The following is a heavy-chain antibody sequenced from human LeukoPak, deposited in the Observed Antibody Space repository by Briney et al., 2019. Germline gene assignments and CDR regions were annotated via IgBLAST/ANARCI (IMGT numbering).Heavy chain of an antibody. J-gene: IGHJ4*02. CDR3: ARGVDYYGV. CDR2: INHSGRT. CDR1: GGSFSGYY. Sequence: SETLSLTCAVYGGSFSGYYWNWIRQPPGKGLEWIGEINHSGRTNYNPSLKSRVTISVDTSKKQFSLRLSSVTAADTAVYYCARGVDYYGVWGQGTLVTVSS. D-gene: IGHD3-10*01. V-gene: IGHV4-34*01.